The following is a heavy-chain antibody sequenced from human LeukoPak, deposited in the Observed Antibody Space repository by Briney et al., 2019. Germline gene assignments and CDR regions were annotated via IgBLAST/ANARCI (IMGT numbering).Heavy chain of an antibody. CDR3: AKADRGWGVITKD. D-gene: IGHD3-10*01. Sequence: PGGSLRLSCAASGFTFTTYAMSWVRQAPGKGLNGFSAIGGSSDFTYYAEYVKGRFTISRDNSKKTLYLQMNSLRAEDTAVYYCAKADRGWGVITKDWGQGTLVTVSS. CDR1: GFTFTTYA. V-gene: IGHV3-23*01. CDR2: IGGSSDFT. J-gene: IGHJ4*02.